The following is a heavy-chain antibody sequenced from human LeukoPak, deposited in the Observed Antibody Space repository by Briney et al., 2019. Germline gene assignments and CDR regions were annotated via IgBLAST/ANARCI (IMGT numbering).Heavy chain of an antibody. V-gene: IGHV1-2*02. CDR2: INPNSGGT. D-gene: IGHD5-18*01. Sequence: ASVKVSCKASGYTFTGYYMHWVRQAPGQGLEWMGWINPNSGGTNYAQKFQGRVTMTTDTSTSTAYMELSRLRSDDTAVYYCARLRYSYGYRYLDYWGQGTLVTVSS. J-gene: IGHJ4*02. CDR3: ARLRYSYGYRYLDY. CDR1: GYTFTGYY.